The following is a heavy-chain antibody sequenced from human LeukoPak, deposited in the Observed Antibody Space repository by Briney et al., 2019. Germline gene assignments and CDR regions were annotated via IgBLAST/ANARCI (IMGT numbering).Heavy chain of an antibody. V-gene: IGHV4-59*12. CDR1: GGSISSYY. Sequence: SETLSLTCTVSGGSISSYYWSWIRQPPGKGLEWIGYIYYSGSTNYNPSLKSRVTISVDTSKNQFSLKLSSVTAADTAVYYCARDFTPYYFDSTGYYDPWGQGTLVTVSS. CDR3: ARDFTPYYFDSTGYYDP. CDR2: IYYSGST. J-gene: IGHJ5*02. D-gene: IGHD3-22*01.